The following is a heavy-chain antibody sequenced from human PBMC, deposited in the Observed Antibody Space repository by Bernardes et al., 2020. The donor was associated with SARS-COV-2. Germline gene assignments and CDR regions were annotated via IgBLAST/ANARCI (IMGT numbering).Heavy chain of an antibody. CDR1: GFTFSSYA. Sequence: GGSLRLSCAASGFTFSSYAMSWVRQAPGKGLEWVSAISGSGGSTYYTDSVKGRFTISRDNSKNTLCLQMNSLRAEDTAVYYCARDRIAAAAQSFDYYYYGMDVWGQGTTVTVSS. CDR3: ARDRIAAAAQSFDYYYYGMDV. CDR2: ISGSGGST. V-gene: IGHV3-23*01. J-gene: IGHJ6*02. D-gene: IGHD6-13*01.